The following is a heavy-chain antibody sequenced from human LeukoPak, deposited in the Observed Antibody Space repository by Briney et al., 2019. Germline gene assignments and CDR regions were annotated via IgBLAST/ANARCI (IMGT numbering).Heavy chain of an antibody. V-gene: IGHV3-74*03. CDR3: ALGGHDSGNYHSGRLDP. J-gene: IGHJ5*02. D-gene: IGHD4-11*01. CDR2: INSDGSST. CDR1: GFTFSNYW. Sequence: GGSLRLSCAASGFTFSNYWMYWVRQAPGKRLVWCSRINSDGSSTTYADSVKGRFTISRDNAKNTLYLQVNSLRAEDTAVYYCALGGHDSGNYHSGRLDPWGQGSLVTVSP.